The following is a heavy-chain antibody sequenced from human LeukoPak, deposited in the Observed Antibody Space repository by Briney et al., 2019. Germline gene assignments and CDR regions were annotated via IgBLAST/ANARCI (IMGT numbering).Heavy chain of an antibody. CDR1: GYTFTSYG. CDR2: ISAYNGNT. J-gene: IGHJ4*02. V-gene: IGHV1-18*01. Sequence: ASVKVSCKASGYTFTSYGISWVRQAPGQGLEWMGWISAYNGNTNYAQKLQGRVTMTTDTSTSTAYMELRSLRSGDTAVYYCARETPRVAMVGWYFDYWGQGTLVTVSS. CDR3: ARETPRVAMVGWYFDY. D-gene: IGHD5-18*01.